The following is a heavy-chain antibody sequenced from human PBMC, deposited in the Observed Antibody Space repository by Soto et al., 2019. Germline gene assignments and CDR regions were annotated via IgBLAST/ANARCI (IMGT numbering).Heavy chain of an antibody. CDR3: TRGGGETATFDH. D-gene: IGHD3-16*01. CDR1: GGSVSSGSYS. Sequence: QVQLQESGPGLVKPSETLSLTCTVSGGSVSSGSYSWTWIRQPPGKGLECIGYTYSSGGTNDNPSLKSRLTLSVDTSKNQFSLKLGSVTAADTAVYYWTRGGGETATFDHWGQGTLVTGSS. V-gene: IGHV4-61*01. CDR2: TYSSGGT. J-gene: IGHJ4*02.